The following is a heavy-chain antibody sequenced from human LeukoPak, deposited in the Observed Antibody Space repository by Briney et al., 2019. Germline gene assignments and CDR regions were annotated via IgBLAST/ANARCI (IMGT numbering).Heavy chain of an antibody. Sequence: PGGSLRLSCEASGFTFSNYSMNWVRQAPGKGLEWVSYIRSSSTTIYYTDSVKGRFTISRDNAKNSVYLQMNSLRLEDTAVYYCARTGLGLYSFDYWGQGTLVTVSS. J-gene: IGHJ4*02. CDR3: ARTGLGLYSFDY. V-gene: IGHV3-48*01. CDR1: GFTFSNYS. D-gene: IGHD3/OR15-3a*01. CDR2: IRSSSTTI.